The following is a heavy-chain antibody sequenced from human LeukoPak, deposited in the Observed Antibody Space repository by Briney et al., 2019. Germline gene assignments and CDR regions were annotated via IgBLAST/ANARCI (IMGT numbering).Heavy chain of an antibody. CDR3: ARDQFLGYCSSTSCSNWFDP. CDR1: GSSISSYY. CDR2: IYSSGNT. Sequence: PSETLSLTCTVSGSSISSYYWSWIRQPAGKGLEWIGRIYSSGNTNYNPSLKSRLTMSVDTSKTQFSLKLSSVTAADTAVYYCARDQFLGYCSSTSCSNWFDPWGQGTLVTVSS. J-gene: IGHJ5*02. D-gene: IGHD2-2*01. V-gene: IGHV4-4*07.